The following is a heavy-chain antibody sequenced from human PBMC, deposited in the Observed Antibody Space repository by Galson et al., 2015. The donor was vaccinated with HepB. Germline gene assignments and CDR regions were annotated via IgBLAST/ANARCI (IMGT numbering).Heavy chain of an antibody. CDR2: ISYDGSNK. CDR1: GFTFSSYA. Sequence: LRLSCAASGFTFSSYAMHWVRQAPGKGLEGVAVISYDGSNKYYADSVKGRFTISRDNSKNTLYLQMNSLRAEDTAVYYCARDEGYCSSTSCYVKFYYYYGMDVWGQGTTVTVSS. D-gene: IGHD2-2*01. CDR3: ARDEGYCSSTSCYVKFYYYYGMDV. J-gene: IGHJ6*01. V-gene: IGHV3-30-3*01.